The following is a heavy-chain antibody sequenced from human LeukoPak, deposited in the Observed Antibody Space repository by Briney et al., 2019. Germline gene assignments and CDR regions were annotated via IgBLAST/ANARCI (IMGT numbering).Heavy chain of an antibody. CDR1: GFTVSSYW. V-gene: IGHV3-7*01. D-gene: IGHD1-14*01. J-gene: IGHJ4*02. CDR3: ATTTHFDY. Sequence: PGGSLRLSCAASGFTVSSYWMSWVRQAPGKGLECVANINEDGSEKYYVDSVKGRFSISRDNAKNSLYLQMNSLRAEDTAVYYCATTTHFDYWGQGILVTVSS. CDR2: INEDGSEK.